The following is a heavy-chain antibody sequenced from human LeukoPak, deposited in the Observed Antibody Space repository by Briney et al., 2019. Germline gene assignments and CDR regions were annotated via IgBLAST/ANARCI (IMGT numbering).Heavy chain of an antibody. Sequence: GGSLRLSCAASGFTFSGSAMHWVRQASGKGLEWVGRIRSKANSYATAYAASVKGRFTISRDDSKNTAYLQMNSLKTEDTAVYYCARAFSSGWHIDYWGQGTLVTVSS. J-gene: IGHJ4*02. CDR2: IRSKANSYAT. V-gene: IGHV3-73*01. CDR3: ARAFSSGWHIDY. CDR1: GFTFSGSA. D-gene: IGHD6-19*01.